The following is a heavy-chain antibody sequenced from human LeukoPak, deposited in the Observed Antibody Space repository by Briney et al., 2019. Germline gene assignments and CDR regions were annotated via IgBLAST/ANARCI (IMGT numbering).Heavy chain of an antibody. D-gene: IGHD3-10*01. V-gene: IGHV1-69*04. CDR1: GGTSSNYA. CDR2: IIPVLNIL. Sequence: SVKVSCKASGGTSSNYAISWVRQAPGQGLEWMGRIIPVLNILNYAQKFQGRVTITADKSTATAYMELSSLRSEDTAIYYCARDEKRYYYDSRSWPLDYWGQGTLVTVSS. J-gene: IGHJ4*02. CDR3: ARDEKRYYYDSRSWPLDY.